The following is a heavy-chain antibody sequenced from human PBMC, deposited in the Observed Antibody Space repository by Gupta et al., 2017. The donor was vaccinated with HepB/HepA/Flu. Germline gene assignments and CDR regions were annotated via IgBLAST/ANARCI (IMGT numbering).Heavy chain of an antibody. D-gene: IGHD1-26*01. CDR1: GFIFSYYG. J-gene: IGHJ4*02. CDR3: ARAFSDN. V-gene: IGHV3-33*01. CDR2: IWHDGSKK. Sequence: VQLVEYGGGVVQPGRSMSRSCVASGFIFSYYGIRWVRQAPGKGLEWVAVIWHDGSKKYYADSVKGRFIISRDNSKNTLYLQMNNLRAEDTAVYYCARAFSDNWGQGTLVTVSS.